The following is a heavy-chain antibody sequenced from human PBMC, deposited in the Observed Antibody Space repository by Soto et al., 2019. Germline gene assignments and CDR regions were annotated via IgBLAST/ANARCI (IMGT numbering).Heavy chain of an antibody. D-gene: IGHD3-3*01. J-gene: IGHJ4*02. CDR2: IYYSGST. V-gene: IGHV4-39*01. CDR1: GGSISSSSYY. Sequence: QLQLQESGPGLVKPSETLSLTCTVSGGSISSSSYYWGWIRQPPGKGLEWIGSIYYSGSTYYNPSLKSRVTISVDTSKNQFSPKLSSVTAADTAVYYCARQIGVVIPNWGQGTLVTVSS. CDR3: ARQIGVVIPN.